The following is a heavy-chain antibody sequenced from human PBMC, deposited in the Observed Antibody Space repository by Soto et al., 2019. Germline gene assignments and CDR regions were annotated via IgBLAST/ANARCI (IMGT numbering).Heavy chain of an antibody. D-gene: IGHD3-22*01. V-gene: IGHV1-69*13. CDR1: GGTFSSYA. J-gene: IGHJ3*02. CDR3: ARSGHYYYDSSHRGAFDI. Sequence: SVKVSCKASGGTFSSYAISWVRQAPGQGLEWMGGIIPIFGTANYAQKFQGRVTITADESTSTAYMELSSLRSEDTAVYYCARSGHYYYDSSHRGAFDIWGQGTMVTVSS. CDR2: IIPIFGTA.